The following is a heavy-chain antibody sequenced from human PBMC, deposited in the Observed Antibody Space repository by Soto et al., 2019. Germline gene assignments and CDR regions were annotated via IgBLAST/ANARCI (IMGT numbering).Heavy chain of an antibody. V-gene: IGHV1-18*04. CDR3: ARGGSGSYHHSWWYFGY. Sequence: QVQLVQSGAEVKKPGASVKVSCKASGYTFNSYGISWVRQAPGQGLEWMGWISAYNGNTNYAQKLQGRVTMTTDEPTNAAYVGLRGLISDDTAVYYCARGGSGSYHHSWWYFGYTGQGTLVTVSS. CDR2: ISAYNGNT. J-gene: IGHJ4*02. CDR1: GYTFNSYG. D-gene: IGHD1-26*01.